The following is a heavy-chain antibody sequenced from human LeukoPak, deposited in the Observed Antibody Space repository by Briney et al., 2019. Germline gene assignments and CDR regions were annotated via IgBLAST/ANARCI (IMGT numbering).Heavy chain of an antibody. J-gene: IGHJ4*02. CDR2: IYTSGST. Sequence: SETLSLTCSVSGGSISSYYWSWIRQPAGKGLEWIGRIYTSGSTNYNPSLKSRVTMSVDTSKNQFSLKLSSVTAADTAVYYCASRLTYYYDSSGSDGYWGQGTLVTVSS. CDR1: GGSISSYY. CDR3: ASRLTYYYDSSGSDGY. V-gene: IGHV4-4*07. D-gene: IGHD3-22*01.